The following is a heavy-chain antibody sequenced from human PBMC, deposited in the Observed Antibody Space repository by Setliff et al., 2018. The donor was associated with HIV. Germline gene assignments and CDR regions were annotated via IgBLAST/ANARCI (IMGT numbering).Heavy chain of an antibody. D-gene: IGHD1-26*01. J-gene: IGHJ3*02. CDR2: ISAYNGNT. CDR3: AREAGRWELLHDAFGI. Sequence: GASVKVSCKASGYTFTSYGISWVRQAPGQGLEWMGWISAYNGNTNYAQKLQGRVTMTTDTSTSTAYMELRSLRSDDTAVYYCAREAGRWELLHDAFGIWGQGTMVTVSS. CDR1: GYTFTSYG. V-gene: IGHV1-18*01.